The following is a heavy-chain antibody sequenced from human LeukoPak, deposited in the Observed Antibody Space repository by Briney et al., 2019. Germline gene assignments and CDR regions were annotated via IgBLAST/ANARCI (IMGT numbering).Heavy chain of an antibody. V-gene: IGHV3-21*01. CDR1: GYTFSSYS. CDR2: ISSSSSYI. J-gene: IGHJ4*02. Sequence: GGSLRLSCAASGYTFSSYSMNWVRQAPGKGLEWVSSISSSSSYIYYADSVKGRFTISRDNAENSLYLQMNSLRAEATAAYYCARVRCTSCYADFDYWGQGTLVTVSS. D-gene: IGHD2-2*01. CDR3: ARVRCTSCYADFDY.